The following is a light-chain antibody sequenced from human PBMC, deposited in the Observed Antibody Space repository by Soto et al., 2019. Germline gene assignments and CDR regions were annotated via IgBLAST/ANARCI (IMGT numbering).Light chain of an antibody. V-gene: IGKV3-20*01. CDR1: QPVYSRY. CDR3: QQYDSSPGT. CDR2: GAS. Sequence: EIVFTQSPATLSLSPGEGATLSCRASQPVYSRYLAWYQQKPGQAPRLLIYGASSRATGIPDRFSGSGSGTDFTLTVSRLEPEDFAVYYCQQYDSSPGTFGQGTKVDI. J-gene: IGKJ1*01.